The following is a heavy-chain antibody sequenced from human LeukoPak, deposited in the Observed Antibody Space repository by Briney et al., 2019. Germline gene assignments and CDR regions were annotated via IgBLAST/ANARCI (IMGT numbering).Heavy chain of an antibody. D-gene: IGHD5-24*01. J-gene: IGHJ4*02. CDR1: GFMFSSNW. CDR2: IKEDGTET. Sequence: QAGGSLRLSCAASGFMFSSNWMSWVRLAPGKGLEWVANIKEDGTETYYVDSVKGRFTISRDNAKNSLYLQMNSLRVEDTAVYYCAKEGRSLQTYWGQGTLVTVS. CDR3: AKEGRSLQTY. V-gene: IGHV3-7*03.